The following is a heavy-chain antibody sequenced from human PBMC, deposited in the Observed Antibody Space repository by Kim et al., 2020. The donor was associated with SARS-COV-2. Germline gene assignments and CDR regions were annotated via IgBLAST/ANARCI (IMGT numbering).Heavy chain of an antibody. D-gene: IGHD1-1*01. CDR1: NYTFTTFG. Sequence: ASVKVSCTTSNYTFTTFGFSWVRQAPGQGLEWMGWISSYNGNTHYTQNFQDRVTMTTDTSTNTAYMELRRLTSDDTALYYCASLAGTFDYWGQGTLVTVS. CDR3: ASLAGTFDY. V-gene: IGHV1-18*01. CDR2: ISSYNGNT. J-gene: IGHJ4*02.